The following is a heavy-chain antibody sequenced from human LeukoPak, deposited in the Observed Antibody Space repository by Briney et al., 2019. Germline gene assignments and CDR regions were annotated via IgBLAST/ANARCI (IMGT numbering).Heavy chain of an antibody. CDR2: IRYDGSNK. CDR1: GFTFSSYG. CDR3: AKDTYDY. Sequence: GGPLRLSFAASGFTFSSYGMHWVRQSPGKGLEWVAFIRYDGSNKYYADSVKGRFTISRDNSKNTLYLQRNSLRAEDTAVYYCAKDTYDYWGQGTLVTVSS. J-gene: IGHJ4*02. V-gene: IGHV3-30*02.